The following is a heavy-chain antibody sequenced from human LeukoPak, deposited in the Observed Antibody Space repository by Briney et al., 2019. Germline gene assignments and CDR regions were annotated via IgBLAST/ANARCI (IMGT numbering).Heavy chain of an antibody. CDR2: IYTSGST. J-gene: IGHJ5*02. D-gene: IGHD3-9*01. CDR1: GGSISSYY. V-gene: IGHV4-4*07. CDR3: ARDRDDILTPDCGFDP. Sequence: SETLSLTCTVSGGSISSYYWSWIRQPAGKGLEWIGRIYTSGSTNYNPSLKSRLTISVDTFKNQFSLKLSSVTAADTAVYYCARDRDDILTPDCGFDPWGQGTLVTVSS.